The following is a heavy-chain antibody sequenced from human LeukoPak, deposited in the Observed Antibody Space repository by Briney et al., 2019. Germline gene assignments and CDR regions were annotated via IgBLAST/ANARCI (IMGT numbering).Heavy chain of an antibody. Sequence: ASVKVSCKASGYTFTSYGISWVRQAPGQGLEWMGWTSAYNGNTNYAQKLQGRVTMTTDTSTSTAYMELRSLRSDDTAVYYCAKAPMPSYGDYFDYWGQGTLVTVSS. J-gene: IGHJ4*02. CDR3: AKAPMPSYGDYFDY. V-gene: IGHV1-18*01. D-gene: IGHD4-17*01. CDR2: TSAYNGNT. CDR1: GYTFTSYG.